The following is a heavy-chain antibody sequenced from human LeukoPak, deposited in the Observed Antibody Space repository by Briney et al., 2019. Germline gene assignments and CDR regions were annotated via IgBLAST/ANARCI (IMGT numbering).Heavy chain of an antibody. CDR2: ISSSSSTI. Sequence: GGSLRLSCAASGFTFSSYSMSWVRQAPGKGLEWVSYISSSSSTIYYADSVKGRFTISRDNAKNSLYLQMNSLRAEDTAVYYCATWHFGVVPWGQGTLVTVSS. D-gene: IGHD3-3*01. CDR1: GFTFSSYS. J-gene: IGHJ5*02. CDR3: ATWHFGVVP. V-gene: IGHV3-48*01.